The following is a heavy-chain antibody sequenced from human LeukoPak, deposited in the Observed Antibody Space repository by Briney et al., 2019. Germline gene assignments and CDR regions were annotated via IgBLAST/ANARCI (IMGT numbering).Heavy chain of an antibody. D-gene: IGHD1-7*01. CDR1: GFSVSYNY. CDR2: IYAGGDT. J-gene: IGHJ4*02. CDR3: ARISGTLCFDL. Sequence: GGSLRLSCAASGFSVSYNYMSWVRQAPARGLEWVSVIYAGGDTYYSDSVKGRFTISRDNSKNTVYLQMHSLRADDTAVYYCARISGTLCFDLWGLGTLVTVSS. V-gene: IGHV3-66*01.